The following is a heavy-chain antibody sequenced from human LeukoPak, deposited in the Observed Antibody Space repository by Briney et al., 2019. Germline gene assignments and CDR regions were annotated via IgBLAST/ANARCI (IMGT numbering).Heavy chain of an antibody. CDR3: ANRPGITGTKGAFDI. J-gene: IGHJ3*02. CDR1: GFTVSSNY. V-gene: IGHV3-23*01. CDR2: ISRSGDST. Sequence: GGSLRLSCAASGFTVSSNYMSWVRQAPGKGLEWVSTISRSGDSTDYADSVKGRFTISRDNSKNTLYLQMNSLRAGDTAVYYCANRPGITGTKGAFDIWGQGTMVTVSS. D-gene: IGHD1-7*01.